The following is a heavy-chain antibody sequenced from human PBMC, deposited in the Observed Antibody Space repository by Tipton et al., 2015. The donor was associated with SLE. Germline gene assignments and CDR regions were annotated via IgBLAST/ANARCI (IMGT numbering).Heavy chain of an antibody. V-gene: IGHV4-34*01. Sequence: TLSLTCAVYGGSFSGYYWSWIRQPPGKGLEWIGEINHSGSTNYNPSLKSRVTISVDTSKNQFSLKLSSVAAADTAVYYCARVTIFGVVASLDYWGQGTLVTVSS. CDR1: GGSFSGYY. CDR2: INHSGST. J-gene: IGHJ4*02. D-gene: IGHD3-3*01. CDR3: ARVTIFGVVASLDY.